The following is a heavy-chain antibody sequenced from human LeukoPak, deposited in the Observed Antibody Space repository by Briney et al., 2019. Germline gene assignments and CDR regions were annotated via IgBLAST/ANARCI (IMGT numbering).Heavy chain of an antibody. CDR2: IHPSTGNP. Sequence: GASVKVSCKASGYTFTNYAMNWVRQAPGQGLEWMGWIHPSTGNPTYAQGFTGRFVFSLDTSVSTTYLQISSLKAEDTAVYFCARDYTLTLGTTTYFQHWGQGTLVTVSS. D-gene: IGHD1-7*01. CDR3: ARDYTLTLGTTTYFQH. J-gene: IGHJ1*01. CDR1: GYTFTNYA. V-gene: IGHV7-4-1*02.